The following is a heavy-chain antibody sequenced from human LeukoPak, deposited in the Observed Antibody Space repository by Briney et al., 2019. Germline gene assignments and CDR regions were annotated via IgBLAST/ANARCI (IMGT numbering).Heavy chain of an antibody. CDR3: AKHGSGSYYYYYMDV. CDR1: GFTFSSYA. D-gene: IGHD3-10*01. J-gene: IGHJ6*03. V-gene: IGHV3-23*01. CDR2: ISGSGGST. Sequence: QAGGSLRLSCAASGFTFSSYAMSWVRQAPGKGLEWVSAISGSGGSTYYADSVKGRFTISRDNSKNTLYLQMNSLRAEDTAVYYCAKHGSGSYYYYYMDVWGKGTTVTVSS.